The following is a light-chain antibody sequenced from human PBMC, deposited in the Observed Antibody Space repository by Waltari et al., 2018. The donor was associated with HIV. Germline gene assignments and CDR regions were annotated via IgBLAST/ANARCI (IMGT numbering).Light chain of an antibody. Sequence: QSALTQPASVSGSPGQSITISCTGTSSDVGSYKVVSWYQKHPGKAPKLMIYEVSKRPSGVSNRFSDSKSGNTASLTISGLQAEDEADYYCCSYAGSTTHVFGTGTKVTVL. CDR1: SSDVGSYKV. V-gene: IGLV2-23*02. CDR2: EVS. J-gene: IGLJ1*01. CDR3: CSYAGSTTHV.